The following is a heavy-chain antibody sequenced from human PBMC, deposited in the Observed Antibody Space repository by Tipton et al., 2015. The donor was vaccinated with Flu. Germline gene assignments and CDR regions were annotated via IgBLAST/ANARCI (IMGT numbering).Heavy chain of an antibody. V-gene: IGHV4-59*01. D-gene: IGHD3-10*01. CDR1: GGSISSYY. CDR3: AGSLGVRGVIGES. CDR2: IYYSGST. J-gene: IGHJ5*02. Sequence: TLSLTCTVSGGSISSYYWSWIRQPPGKGLERIGYIYYSGSTNYNPSLKSRVTISVDTSKNQFSLKLSSVTAADTAVYYCAGSLGVRGVIGESWGQGTLVTVSS.